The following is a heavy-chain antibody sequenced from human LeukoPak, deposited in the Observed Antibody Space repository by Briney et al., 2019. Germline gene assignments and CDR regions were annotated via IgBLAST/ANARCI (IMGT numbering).Heavy chain of an antibody. CDR3: AKISGSYGLWYYYMDV. Sequence: GGSLRLSCAASGFTFSSYGMHWVRQAPGKGLEWVAFIRYDGSNKYYADSVKGRFTISRDNSKNTLYLQMNSLRAEDTAVYYCAKISGSYGLWYYYMDVWGKGTTVTISS. CDR2: IRYDGSNK. J-gene: IGHJ6*03. D-gene: IGHD1-26*01. V-gene: IGHV3-30*02. CDR1: GFTFSSYG.